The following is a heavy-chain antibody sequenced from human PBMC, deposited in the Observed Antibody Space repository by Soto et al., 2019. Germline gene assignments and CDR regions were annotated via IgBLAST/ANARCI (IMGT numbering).Heavy chain of an antibody. V-gene: IGHV1-3*04. J-gene: IGHJ5*02. D-gene: IGHD6-19*01. CDR1: GYTFNQYA. CDR3: ARDSGRGWYDFS. CDR2: IRTDNGNT. Sequence: QVQLVQSGAEVKKPGASVKISCKASGYTFNQYAVHWVRQAPGQSLEWMGWIRTDNGNTEYSQKIQGRVTITMDTAASTAYMELNSLRSEDTAVYYCARDSGRGWYDFSWGQGALVTVSS.